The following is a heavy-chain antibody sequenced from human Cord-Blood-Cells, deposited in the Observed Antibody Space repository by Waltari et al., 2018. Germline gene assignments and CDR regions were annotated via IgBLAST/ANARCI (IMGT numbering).Heavy chain of an antibody. Sequence: QVQLVQSGAEVKKPGSSVKVSCKASGGTFSSYTISLVRQAPGQGLEWMGRNIPIRGIANYAQKFQGRVTMTADKSTSTAYMELSSLRSEDTAVYYCARKNLDGDAFDIWGQGTMVTVSS. D-gene: IGHD1-7*01. V-gene: IGHV1-69*02. CDR2: NIPIRGIA. CDR1: GGTFSSYT. J-gene: IGHJ3*02. CDR3: ARKNLDGDAFDI.